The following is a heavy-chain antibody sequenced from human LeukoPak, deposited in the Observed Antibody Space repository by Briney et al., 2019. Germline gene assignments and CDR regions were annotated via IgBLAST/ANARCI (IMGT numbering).Heavy chain of an antibody. CDR2: IYTSGST. D-gene: IGHD3-10*01. CDR3: ARTHGSGSYYWFDP. J-gene: IGHJ5*02. Sequence: KPSETLSLTCTVSGASINNYYWGWIRQPAGKGLEWIGRIYTSGSTNYNPSLKSRVTMSVDTSKNQFSLKLSSVTAADTAVYYCARTHGSGSYYWFDPWGQGTLVTVSS. CDR1: GASINNYY. V-gene: IGHV4-4*07.